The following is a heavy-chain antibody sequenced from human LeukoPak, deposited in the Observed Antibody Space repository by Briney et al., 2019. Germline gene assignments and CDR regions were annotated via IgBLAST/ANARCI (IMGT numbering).Heavy chain of an antibody. D-gene: IGHD3/OR15-3a*01. CDR2: ISPADSDT. V-gene: IGHV5-51*01. CDR3: ARRGGLAGPGIDY. J-gene: IGHJ4*02. Sequence: GESLKISCQVSGYNFATYWIGWVRQMPGKGLEWMGIISPADSDTRYSPSFQGQVTISADKSIKTAYLQWSSLRASDTAIYYWARRGGLAGPGIDYWGQGPLVPVSS. CDR1: GYNFATYW.